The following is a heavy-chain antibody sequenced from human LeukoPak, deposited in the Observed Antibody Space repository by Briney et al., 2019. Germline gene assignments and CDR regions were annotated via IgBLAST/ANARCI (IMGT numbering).Heavy chain of an antibody. CDR1: GGSISSYY. D-gene: IGHD6-19*01. J-gene: IGHJ4*02. CDR2: IYYSGST. Sequence: SETLSLTCTVSGGSISSYYWSWIRQPPGKGLEWIGYIYYSGSTNYNPSLKSRVTISVDTSKNQFSLKLSSVTAADTAVYYCARGPELSGIAVAGTPFDYWGQGTLVTVSS. CDR3: ARGPELSGIAVAGTPFDY. V-gene: IGHV4-59*01.